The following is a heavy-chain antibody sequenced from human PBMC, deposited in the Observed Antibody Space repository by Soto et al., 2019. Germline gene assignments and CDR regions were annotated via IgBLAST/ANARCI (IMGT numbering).Heavy chain of an antibody. CDR2: IYYSGST. CDR3: ASHEGRYTVTTSLFYFDY. J-gene: IGHJ4*02. Sequence: QLQLQESGPGLVKPSETLSLTCTVSGGSISSSSYYWGWIRQPPGKGLEWIGSIYYSGSTYYNPSLMSRVTISVATSKNQFSLKLSSVTAADTAVYYCASHEGRYTVTTSLFYFDYWGQGTLVTVSS. CDR1: GGSISSSSYY. V-gene: IGHV4-39*01. D-gene: IGHD4-17*01.